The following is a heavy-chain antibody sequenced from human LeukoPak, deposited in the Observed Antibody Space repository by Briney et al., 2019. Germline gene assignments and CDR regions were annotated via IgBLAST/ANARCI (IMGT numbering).Heavy chain of an antibody. CDR1: GFTFSSYG. CDR2: IWYDGSNK. CDR3: ARGSFDWLLPRGGWFDP. J-gene: IGHJ5*02. Sequence: GRSLRLSCAASGFTFSSYGMHWVRQAPGKGLEWVVVIWYDGSNKYYADSVKGRFTISRDNSKNTLYLQMNSLRAEDTAVYYCARGSFDWLLPRGGWFDPWGQGTLVTVSS. V-gene: IGHV3-33*01. D-gene: IGHD3-9*01.